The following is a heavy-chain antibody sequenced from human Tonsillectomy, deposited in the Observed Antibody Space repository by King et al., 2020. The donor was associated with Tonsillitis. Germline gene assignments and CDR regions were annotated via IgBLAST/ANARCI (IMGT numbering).Heavy chain of an antibody. Sequence: QLVQSGGGVVQPGGSLRLSCGASGFTFSSYAMHWVRQAPGKGLEWVAFISYDGNIKYYADSVKGRFTISRYNSKNTLYVQMNSLKPEDTAVFYCAKEDYSGCPFESWGQGTPVTVSS. CDR1: GFTFSSYA. CDR3: AKEDYSGCPFES. J-gene: IGHJ4*02. V-gene: IGHV3-30*02. CDR2: ISYDGNIK. D-gene: IGHD6-19*01.